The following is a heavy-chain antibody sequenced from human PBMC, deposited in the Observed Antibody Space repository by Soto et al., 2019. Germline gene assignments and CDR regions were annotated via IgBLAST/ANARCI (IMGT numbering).Heavy chain of an antibody. J-gene: IGHJ4*02. Sequence: EVQLLESGGGLVQPGGSLRLSCAASGFTFSSYAMSWVRQAPGKGLEWVSAISGSGGSTYYADSVKGRFTISRDNSKNTLYLQMNSLRPEDTAAYYCAKEDSYSSSWFQFDYWGQGTLVTVSS. V-gene: IGHV3-23*01. D-gene: IGHD6-13*01. CDR2: ISGSGGST. CDR1: GFTFSSYA. CDR3: AKEDSYSSSWFQFDY.